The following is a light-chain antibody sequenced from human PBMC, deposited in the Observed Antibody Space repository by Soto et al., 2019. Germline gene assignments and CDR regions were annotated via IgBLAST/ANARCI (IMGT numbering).Light chain of an antibody. CDR2: STN. V-gene: IGLV8-61*01. Sequence: QAVVTQEPSFSVSPGGTVTLTFGLSSGSVSTNSYPGWYQQTPGQAPRTLIYSTNTRSSGVPDRFSGSILGNKAALTITGAQADDESDYYCVLYMYSGIWVFGGGTKLTVL. CDR3: VLYMYSGIWV. CDR1: SGSVSTNSY. J-gene: IGLJ3*02.